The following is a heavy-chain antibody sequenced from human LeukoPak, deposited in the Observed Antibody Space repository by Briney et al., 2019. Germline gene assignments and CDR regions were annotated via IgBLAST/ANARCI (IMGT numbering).Heavy chain of an antibody. J-gene: IGHJ6*03. Sequence: SVKVSCKASGGTFSSYAISWVRQAPGQGLEWMGGIIPIFGTANYAQKFQGRVTITADESTSTAYMELSSLRSEDTAVYYCARGMRSLGDYYYYMDVWGKGTTVTVSS. V-gene: IGHV1-69*13. D-gene: IGHD3-10*01. CDR2: IIPIFGTA. CDR3: ARGMRSLGDYYYYMDV. CDR1: GGTFSSYA.